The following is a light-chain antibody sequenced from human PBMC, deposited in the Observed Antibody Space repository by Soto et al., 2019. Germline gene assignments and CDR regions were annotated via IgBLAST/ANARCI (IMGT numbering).Light chain of an antibody. CDR3: QQYNEWPIT. J-gene: IGKJ5*01. CDR1: QTVSSN. V-gene: IGKV3-15*01. Sequence: EIVMTQSPATLSVTPGERATLSCRASQTVSSNLAWYQQKPGQAPRLLIYDTSTRATGIPARFSGSGSGTEYTLTISSLQSEDFAVYYCQQYNEWPITFGQGTRLE. CDR2: DTS.